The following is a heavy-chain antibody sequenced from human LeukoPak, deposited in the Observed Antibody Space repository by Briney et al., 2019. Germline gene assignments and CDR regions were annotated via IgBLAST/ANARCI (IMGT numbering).Heavy chain of an antibody. D-gene: IGHD2/OR15-2a*01. V-gene: IGHV3-30*02. CDR1: GFIFSNYG. Sequence: GGSLRLSCAASGFIFSNYGMHWVRQAPGKGLEWVASMRFDGSNRFHADSVKGRFTISRDNSNNTLHLQMNSVRPEDTAVYYCAKMGRGLNIGGPYFDYWGQGALATVPS. J-gene: IGHJ4*02. CDR2: MRFDGSNR. CDR3: AKMGRGLNIGGPYFDY.